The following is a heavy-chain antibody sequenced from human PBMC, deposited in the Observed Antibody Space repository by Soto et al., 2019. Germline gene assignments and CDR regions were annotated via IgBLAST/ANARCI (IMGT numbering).Heavy chain of an antibody. Sequence: PSETLSLTCAVYGGSFSGYYWSWIRQPPGKGLEWIGEINHSGSTYYNPSLKSRVTISVDTSKNQFSLKLSSVTAADTAVYYCASISGWLEYSRGQYNWFDPWGHGTLVTVSS. CDR3: ASISGWLEYSRGQYNWFDP. V-gene: IGHV4-34*01. CDR1: GGSFSGYY. CDR2: INHSGST. D-gene: IGHD6-6*01. J-gene: IGHJ5*02.